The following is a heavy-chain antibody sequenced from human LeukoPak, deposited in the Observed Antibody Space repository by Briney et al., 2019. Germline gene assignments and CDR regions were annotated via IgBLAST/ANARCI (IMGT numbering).Heavy chain of an antibody. CDR3: ARVGKYSSSWPYYFDY. J-gene: IGHJ4*02. D-gene: IGHD6-13*01. V-gene: IGHV4-59*01. Sequence: PSETLSLTCTVSGGSISSYYWSWIRQPPGKGLEWIGYIYYSGSTNYNPSLKSRVTISVDTSKNQFSLKLSSVTAADTAVYYCARVGKYSSSWPYYFDYWGQGTLVTVSS. CDR1: GGSISSYY. CDR2: IYYSGST.